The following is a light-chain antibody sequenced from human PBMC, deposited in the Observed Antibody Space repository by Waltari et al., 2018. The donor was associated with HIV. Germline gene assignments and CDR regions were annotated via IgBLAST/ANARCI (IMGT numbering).Light chain of an antibody. Sequence: QLVLTQSPSASASLGASVTLPCTLSSGHSSYALAWHQQQPEKGPRYLMKLNSDGSHSKGDGIPDRFSGSSSGAERYLTISSLQSEDEADYYCQTWGTGIRVFGGGTKLTVL. CDR1: SGHSSYA. V-gene: IGLV4-69*01. CDR3: QTWGTGIRV. CDR2: LNSDGSH. J-gene: IGLJ2*01.